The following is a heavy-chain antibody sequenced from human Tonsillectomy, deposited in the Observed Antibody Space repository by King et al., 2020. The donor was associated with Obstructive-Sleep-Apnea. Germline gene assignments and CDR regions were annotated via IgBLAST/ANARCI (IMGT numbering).Heavy chain of an antibody. D-gene: IGHD6-19*01. CDR3: AREMGIAVAGRFFDY. J-gene: IGHJ4*02. Sequence: VQLQESGPGLVKPSGTLSLTCAVSGGSISSSNWWSGFRQPPGKGLDWIGEIYHSGSTNYNPSLKSRVTISVDKSKNQFSLKLSSVTAADTAVYYCAREMGIAVAGRFFDYWGQGTLVTVSS. CDR1: GGSISSSNW. CDR2: IYHSGST. V-gene: IGHV4-4*02.